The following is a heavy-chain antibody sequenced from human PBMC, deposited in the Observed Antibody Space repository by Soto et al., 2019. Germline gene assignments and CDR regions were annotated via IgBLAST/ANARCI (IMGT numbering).Heavy chain of an antibody. J-gene: IGHJ4*02. CDR3: ARDYSNYAGTFDY. Sequence: GASVKVSCKASGYTFTGYYMHWVRQAPGQGLEWMGWINPNSGGTNYAQKFQGRVTMTRDTSISTAYMELSRLRSDDTAVYYCARDYSNYAGTFDYWGQGTLVTVSS. CDR2: INPNSGGT. V-gene: IGHV1-2*02. CDR1: GYTFTGYY. D-gene: IGHD4-4*01.